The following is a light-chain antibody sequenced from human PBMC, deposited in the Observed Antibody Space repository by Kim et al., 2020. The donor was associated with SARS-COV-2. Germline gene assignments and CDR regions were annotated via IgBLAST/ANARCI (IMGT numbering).Light chain of an antibody. Sequence: SSELTQDPAVSVALGQTVRITCQGDSLRSYYASWYQLKPGQAPVLVIYDKNNRPSGIPDRFSGSSSGNTASLTITGAQAEDEADYYCASRDSSANHLDVVFGGGTKLTFL. V-gene: IGLV3-19*01. CDR1: SLRSYY. CDR3: ASRDSSANHLDVV. CDR2: DKN. J-gene: IGLJ2*01.